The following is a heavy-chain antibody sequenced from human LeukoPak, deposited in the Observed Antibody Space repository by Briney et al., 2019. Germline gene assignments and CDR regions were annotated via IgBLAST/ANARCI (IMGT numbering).Heavy chain of an antibody. CDR1: AGSVSGNY. J-gene: IGHJ4*02. CDR2: INHSGST. D-gene: IGHD3-22*01. Sequence: SETLSLTCAVYAGSVSGNYWSWIRQHPGNGLEWIGEINHSGSTNYNPSLKSRVTISVDTSKNQFTLKLSSVTAADTAVYYCARAYYDSSGYYYWSFDYWGQGTLVTVSS. V-gene: IGHV4-34*01. CDR3: ARAYYDSSGYYYWSFDY.